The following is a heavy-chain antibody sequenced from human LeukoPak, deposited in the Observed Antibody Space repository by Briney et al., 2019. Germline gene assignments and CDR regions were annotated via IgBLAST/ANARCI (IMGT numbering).Heavy chain of an antibody. CDR3: ARGGCYDHQGYFDY. D-gene: IGHD2-2*01. V-gene: IGHV4-4*07. CDR1: GGSISSYY. J-gene: IGHJ4*02. CDR2: IYTSGST. Sequence: SETLSLTCTVSGGSISSYYWSWIRQPAGKGLEWIGRIYTSGSTNYNPSLKSRVTMSVDTSKNQFSLKLSSVTAADTAVYYCARGGCYDHQGYFDYWGQGTLVTVSS.